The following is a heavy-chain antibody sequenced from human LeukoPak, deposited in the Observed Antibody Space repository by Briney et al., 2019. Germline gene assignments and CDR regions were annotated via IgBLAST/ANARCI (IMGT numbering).Heavy chain of an antibody. Sequence: SETLSLTCTVSGGSISSYNWNWIRQPPGKGLEWIGYIYYSGSTNYNPSLKSRVTISLDTSKNQFSLKLSSVTAADTAVYYCARVEEGYGSGRRENYYYYYMDVWGKGTTVTISS. V-gene: IGHV4-59*01. CDR3: ARVEEGYGSGRRENYYYYYMDV. D-gene: IGHD3-10*01. CDR2: IYYSGST. J-gene: IGHJ6*03. CDR1: GGSISSYN.